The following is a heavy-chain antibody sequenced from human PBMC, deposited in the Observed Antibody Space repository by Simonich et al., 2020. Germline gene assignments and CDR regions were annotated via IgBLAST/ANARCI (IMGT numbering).Heavy chain of an antibody. CDR1: GGSFSGYY. CDR2: INHSGST. V-gene: IGHV4-34*01. J-gene: IGHJ2*01. D-gene: IGHD1-1*01. Sequence: QVQLQESGPGLLKPSETLSLTCAVYGGSFSGYYWSWIRQPPGKGLEWIGEINHSGSTNYNPSLKSRVTISVDTSKNQFSLKLSSVTAADTAVYYCARRANWNWYFDLWGRGTLVTVSS. CDR3: ARRANWNWYFDL.